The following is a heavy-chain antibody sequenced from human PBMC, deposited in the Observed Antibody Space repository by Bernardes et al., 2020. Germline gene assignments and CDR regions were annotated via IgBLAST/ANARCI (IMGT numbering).Heavy chain of an antibody. D-gene: IGHD2-15*01. V-gene: IGHV1-2*06. Sequence: ASVKVSCKASGYTFTGYYMHWVRQAPGQGLEWMGRINPNSGGINYAQKFQGRVTMTRDTSISTAYMELSRLRSDDTAVYYCATDVMVAAKEGGVDYWGQGTLVTVSS. J-gene: IGHJ4*02. CDR1: GYTFTGYY. CDR3: ATDVMVAAKEGGVDY. CDR2: INPNSGGI.